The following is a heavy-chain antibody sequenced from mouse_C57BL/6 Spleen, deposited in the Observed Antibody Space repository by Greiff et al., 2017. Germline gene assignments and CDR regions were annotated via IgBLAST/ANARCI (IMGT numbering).Heavy chain of an antibody. CDR1: GFTFRNYW. Sequence: EVQLVESGGGLVQPGGSMKLSCVASGFTFRNYWMNWVRQAPEKGLEWVAQIRLKSDNYATDYAESVKGRFTISRDDSKSSVYLQLNNLRSDGTGSYYCRAGKSAMDCWGQGTSVTVSS. D-gene: IGHD4-1*01. J-gene: IGHJ4*01. V-gene: IGHV6-3*01. CDR3: RAGKSAMDC. CDR2: IRLKSDNYAT.